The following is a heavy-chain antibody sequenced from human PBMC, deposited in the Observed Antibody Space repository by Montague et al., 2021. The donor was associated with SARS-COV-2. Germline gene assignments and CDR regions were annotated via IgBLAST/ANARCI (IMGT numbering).Heavy chain of an antibody. CDR1: GFSLSTSGVG. J-gene: IGHJ4*02. V-gene: IGHV2-5*02. CDR2: IYWDDDK. Sequence: PALVKPTQTLTLTCTFSGFSLSTSGVGVDWIRQPPGKAPEWLALIYWDDDKRYSPSLKSRLTITKDTSKNQVVLTMTNMDPVDTATYYCAHRGDLWVGPYFDYWGQGTLVTVSS. D-gene: IGHD2-21*02. CDR3: AHRGDLWVGPYFDY.